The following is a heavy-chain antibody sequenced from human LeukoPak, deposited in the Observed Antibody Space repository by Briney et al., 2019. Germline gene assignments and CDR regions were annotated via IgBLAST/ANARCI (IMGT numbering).Heavy chain of an antibody. Sequence: TSETLSLTCTVSGGSISSYYWSWIRQPPGKGLEWIGYIYYSGSTNYNPSLKSRVTISVDTSKNQFSLKLSSVTAADTAVYYCARGSPSCSSTSCFSDAFDIWGQGTMVTVSS. D-gene: IGHD2-2*01. CDR3: ARGSPSCSSTSCFSDAFDI. CDR1: GGSISSYY. J-gene: IGHJ3*02. V-gene: IGHV4-59*01. CDR2: IYYSGST.